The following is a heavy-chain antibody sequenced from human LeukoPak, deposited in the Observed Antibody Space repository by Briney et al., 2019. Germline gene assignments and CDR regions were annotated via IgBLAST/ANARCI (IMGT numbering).Heavy chain of an antibody. CDR3: ARTAVAGTGPLGY. CDR2: IYYSGST. J-gene: IGHJ4*02. CDR1: GGSIRSYY. D-gene: IGHD6-19*01. V-gene: IGHV4-59*01. Sequence: SETLSLTCTVSGGSIRSYYWSWIRQPPGKGLEWIGYIYYSGSTNYNPSLKSRVTISVDTSKNQFSLKLSSVTAADTAVYYCARTAVAGTGPLGYWGQGTLVTVSS.